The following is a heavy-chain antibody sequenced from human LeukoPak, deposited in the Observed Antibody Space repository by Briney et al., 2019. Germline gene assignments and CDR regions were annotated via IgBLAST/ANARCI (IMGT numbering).Heavy chain of an antibody. D-gene: IGHD4-17*01. CDR2: IYSGGST. V-gene: IGHV3-53*01. J-gene: IGHJ2*01. CDR1: GFTVSSYY. CDR3: ARGPESDYGIWYFDL. Sequence: GGSLRLSCAASGFTVSSYYMSWVRQAPGKGLEWVSVIYSGGSTYYADSVKGRFTISRDNSKNTLYLQMNSLRAEDTAVYYCARGPESDYGIWYFDLWGRGTLVTVSS.